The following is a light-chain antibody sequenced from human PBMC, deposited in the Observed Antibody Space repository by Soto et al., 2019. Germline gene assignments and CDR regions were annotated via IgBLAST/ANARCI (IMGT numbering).Light chain of an antibody. V-gene: IGLV2-14*01. CDR1: SSDVGGYNY. J-gene: IGLJ1*01. Sequence: LTQPASVSGSPGQSITISCTGTSSDVGGYNYVSWYQQHPGKAPKLMIYDVSNRPSGVSNRFSGSKSGNTASLTISGLQADDEADYYCSSYTSISTLVFGTGTKVTVL. CDR3: SSYTSISTLV. CDR2: DVS.